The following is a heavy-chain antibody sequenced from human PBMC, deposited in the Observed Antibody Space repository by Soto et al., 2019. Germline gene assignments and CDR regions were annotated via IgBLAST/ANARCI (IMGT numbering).Heavy chain of an antibody. CDR1: GFIFKNYA. CDR2: ITRDGYNK. CDR3: TKSSGGSSSVGMDY. V-gene: IGHV3-30*04. J-gene: IGHJ4*02. D-gene: IGHD6-6*01. Sequence: PGWSLRLSCAVSGFIFKNYALNWVRQAPGKGLEWVASITRDGYNKYYADSVKGRFTISRDNSKNTLSLQMTALRVEDSSVYYCTKSSGGSSSVGMDYWGPGTLVTVSS.